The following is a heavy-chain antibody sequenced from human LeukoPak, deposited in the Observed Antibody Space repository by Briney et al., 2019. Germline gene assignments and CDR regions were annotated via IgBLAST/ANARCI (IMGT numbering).Heavy chain of an antibody. Sequence: SETLSLTCAVYGGSFSGYYWSWIRQPPGKGLEWIGEINHSGSTNYNPSLKSRVTISVDTSKNQFSLKLSSVTAADTAVYYCARGRTRYCSGGSCYLGAFDIWGQGTMVTVSS. V-gene: IGHV4-34*01. D-gene: IGHD2-15*01. CDR2: INHSGST. CDR3: ARGRTRYCSGGSCYLGAFDI. CDR1: GGSFSGYY. J-gene: IGHJ3*02.